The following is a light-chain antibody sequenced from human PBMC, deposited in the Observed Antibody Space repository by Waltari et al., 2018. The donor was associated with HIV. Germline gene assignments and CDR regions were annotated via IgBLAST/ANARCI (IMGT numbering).Light chain of an antibody. CDR2: WAS. V-gene: IGKV4-1*01. CDR1: QTVLYRSDYKNY. Sequence: DIVMTQSPVSLTVSLGERATINCRSSQTVLYRSDYKNYLAWYQQRPGQPPKLLIYWASTRASGVPDRFIDSGSGTDFTLTISSLQAEDVAVYYCQQYYSTPVTFGGGTRVEI. CDR3: QQYYSTPVT. J-gene: IGKJ4*01.